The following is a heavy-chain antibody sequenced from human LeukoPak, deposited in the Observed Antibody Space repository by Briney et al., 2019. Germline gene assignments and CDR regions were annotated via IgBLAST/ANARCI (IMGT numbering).Heavy chain of an antibody. J-gene: IGHJ1*01. Sequence: PGGSLRLSCAASGFTFSSFWMTWVRQAPGKGLEWVANIKPDGTENYYVDSVKSRFTISRDNAKNSLYLQMNGLRAEDTAVYYCAIQKADLITMVRGIIAFWGQGTLVTVSS. V-gene: IGHV3-7*01. CDR1: GFTFSSFW. CDR3: AIQKADLITMVRGIIAF. D-gene: IGHD3-10*01. CDR2: IKPDGTEN.